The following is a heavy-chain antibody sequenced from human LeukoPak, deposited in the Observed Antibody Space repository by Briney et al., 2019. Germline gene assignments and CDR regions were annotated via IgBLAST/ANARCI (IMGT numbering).Heavy chain of an antibody. D-gene: IGHD3-22*01. Sequence: PSETLSLTCTVSGGSISSYYWSWIRQPPGKGLEWIGYIYYSGSTNYNPSLKSRVTISVDTSKNQFSLKLSSVTAADTAVYYCARHYDSSGYYSTRAFDIRGQGTMVTVSS. CDR1: GGSISSYY. CDR3: ARHYDSSGYYSTRAFDI. J-gene: IGHJ3*02. V-gene: IGHV4-59*08. CDR2: IYYSGST.